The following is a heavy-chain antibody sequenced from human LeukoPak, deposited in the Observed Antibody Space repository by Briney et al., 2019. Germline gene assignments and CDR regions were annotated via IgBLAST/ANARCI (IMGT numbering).Heavy chain of an antibody. CDR1: GGSISSGSYY. V-gene: IGHV4-39*01. J-gene: IGHJ5*02. Sequence: SETPSLTCSVSGGSISSGSYYWGWIRQPPGKGLEWIGSIYYSGYTYYNPSLKGRVIMSVDTSKNQFSLKLSSVTAADTAVYYCARHGYGSGVNWFDPWGQGTRVTVSS. D-gene: IGHD3-10*01. CDR2: IYYSGYT. CDR3: ARHGYGSGVNWFDP.